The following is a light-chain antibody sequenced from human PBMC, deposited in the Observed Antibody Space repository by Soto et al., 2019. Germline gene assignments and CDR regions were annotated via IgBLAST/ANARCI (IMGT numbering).Light chain of an antibody. CDR2: AAS. CDR3: QKYNTAPLT. Sequence: DIQMTQSTSCLSASVGDRVTITCRASQDISVYLAWYQQKPGKVPKLLIYAASTLQSGVPSRFSGSGSGTDFTLTISSLQPEDVATYYCQKYNTAPLTFGQGTRLEIK. J-gene: IGKJ5*01. CDR1: QDISVY. V-gene: IGKV1-27*01.